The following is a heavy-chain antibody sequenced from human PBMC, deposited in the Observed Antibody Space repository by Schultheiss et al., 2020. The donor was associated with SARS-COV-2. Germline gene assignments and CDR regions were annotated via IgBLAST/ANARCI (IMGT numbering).Heavy chain of an antibody. D-gene: IGHD4-17*01. V-gene: IGHV4-59*01. CDR2: IYYSGST. CDR1: GGSISSYY. CDR3: ARTRYGTVTSFDY. Sequence: ESLKISCTVSGGSISSYYWSWIRQPPGKGLEWIGYIYYSGSTNYNPSLKSRVTISVDTSKNQFSLKLSSVTAADTAVYYCARTRYGTVTSFDYWGQGTLVTVSS. J-gene: IGHJ4*02.